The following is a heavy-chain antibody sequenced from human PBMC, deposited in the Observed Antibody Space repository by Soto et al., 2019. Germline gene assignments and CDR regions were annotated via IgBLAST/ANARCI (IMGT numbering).Heavy chain of an antibody. CDR1: GFTFSSYA. D-gene: IGHD2-15*01. CDR2: ISYDGSNK. CDR3: ARDLRTDIGYCSGGSCYSRYYGMDV. V-gene: IGHV3-30-3*01. J-gene: IGHJ6*02. Sequence: QVQLVESGGGVVQPGRSLRLSCAASGFTFSSYAMHWVRQAPGKGLEWVAVISYDGSNKYYADSVKGRFTISRDSSKNTLYLQMNSLRAEDTAVYYCARDLRTDIGYCSGGSCYSRYYGMDVWGQGTTVTVSS.